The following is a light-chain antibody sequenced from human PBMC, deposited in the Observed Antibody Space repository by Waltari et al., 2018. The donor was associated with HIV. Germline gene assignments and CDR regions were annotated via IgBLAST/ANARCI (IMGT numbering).Light chain of an antibody. Sequence: SSELTQDPAVSVALGQTVRITCQGDSLRSYYASWYQQKPGQAPALVIYGKDNRPSGTPARCSGSSSGNTASLTITGAQAEDEADYYCNSRDSSSNRVVFGGGTKLTVL. CDR3: NSRDSSSNRVV. CDR1: SLRSYY. J-gene: IGLJ2*01. V-gene: IGLV3-19*01. CDR2: GKD.